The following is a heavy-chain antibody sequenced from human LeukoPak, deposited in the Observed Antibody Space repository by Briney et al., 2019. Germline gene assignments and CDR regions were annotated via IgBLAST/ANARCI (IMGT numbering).Heavy chain of an antibody. Sequence: SGPTLVNPTQTLTLTCTFSGFSLSTSGVGVGWIRQPPGKALEWLALIYWDDDKRYSPSLKSRLTITKDTSKNQVVLTMTNMDPVDTATYYCARHSSSWYGNFFDYWGQGPWSPSPQ. CDR2: IYWDDDK. CDR3: ARHSSSWYGNFFDY. J-gene: IGHJ4*02. V-gene: IGHV2-5*02. CDR1: GFSLSTSGVG. D-gene: IGHD6-13*01.